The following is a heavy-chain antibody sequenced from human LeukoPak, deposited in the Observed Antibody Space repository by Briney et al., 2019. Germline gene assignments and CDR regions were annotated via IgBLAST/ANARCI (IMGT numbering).Heavy chain of an antibody. Sequence: SETLSLTCTVSGDSINSSIYYWNWIRQPAGKGLEWIGRFYSSGGPNYTPSLKSRVTISVDMSKNQFSLNLSSVTAADTAVYYCARSYSTSSLDYWGQGILVTVSS. D-gene: IGHD2/OR15-2a*01. CDR1: GDSINSSIYY. J-gene: IGHJ4*02. CDR3: ARSYSTSSLDY. V-gene: IGHV4-61*02. CDR2: FYSSGGP.